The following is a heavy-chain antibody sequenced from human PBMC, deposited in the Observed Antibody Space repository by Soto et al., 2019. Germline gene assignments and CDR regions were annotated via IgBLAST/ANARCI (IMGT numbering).Heavy chain of an antibody. V-gene: IGHV3-33*01. CDR1: GFTFSNHG. D-gene: IGHD2-8*01. J-gene: IGHJ4*02. CDR3: ARDTDNGLDY. Sequence: QVQLVESGGGVVQPGRSLRLSCVATGFTFSNHGMHWVRQAPGKGLEWVAYIWYDGSNRNYVDSVKGRFTISRDDSKNTLYLQMNSLRAEDTALYLCARDTDNGLDYWGQGRLVTVS. CDR2: IWYDGSNR.